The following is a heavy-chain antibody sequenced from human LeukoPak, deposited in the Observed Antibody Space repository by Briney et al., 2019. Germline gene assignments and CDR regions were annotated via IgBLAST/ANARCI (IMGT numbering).Heavy chain of an antibody. Sequence: ASVKVSCKSSGYSFTGYCLHWVRQAPGQGLEWVGWFNSNSGDTKYAQKFQGRVTMTRDTSISTAYMELSSLISDDMAVYYCARDQGDYYCTSTSCSGGAFDFWGQGTLVTVSS. D-gene: IGHD2-2*01. CDR1: GYSFTGYC. CDR3: ARDQGDYYCTSTSCSGGAFDF. V-gene: IGHV1-2*02. J-gene: IGHJ3*01. CDR2: FNSNSGDT.